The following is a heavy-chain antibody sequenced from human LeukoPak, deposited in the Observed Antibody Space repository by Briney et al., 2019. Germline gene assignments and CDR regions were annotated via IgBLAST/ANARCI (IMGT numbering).Heavy chain of an antibody. D-gene: IGHD2-15*01. CDR2: ISGSGGCT. CDR1: GFTFSSYA. CDR3: AKDLGYCSGGSCGDY. J-gene: IGHJ4*02. Sequence: GGSLRLSCAASGFTFSSYAMSWVRQAPGKGLEWVSAISGSGGCTYYADSVKGRFTISRDNSKNTLYLQMNSLRAEDTAVYYCAKDLGYCSGGSCGDYWGQGTLVTVSS. V-gene: IGHV3-23*01.